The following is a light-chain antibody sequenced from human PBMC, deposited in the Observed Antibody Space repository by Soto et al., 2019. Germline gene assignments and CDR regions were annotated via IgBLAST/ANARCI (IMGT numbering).Light chain of an antibody. CDR3: QQGYSTIT. Sequence: DIQITQSPSSLPASVGDRVTITCRASQGIGKYLVWYQQKPGKVPKLLIYGASTLHSGVPSRFSGSGSGTYFTLTITSLQPEDFATYYCQQGYSTITFGQGTRLDIE. J-gene: IGKJ5*01. V-gene: IGKV1-27*01. CDR2: GAS. CDR1: QGIGKY.